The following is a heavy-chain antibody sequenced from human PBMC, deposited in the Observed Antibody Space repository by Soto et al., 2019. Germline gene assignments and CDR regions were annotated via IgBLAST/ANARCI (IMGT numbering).Heavy chain of an antibody. Sequence: EVQLVESGGGLVQPGGSLRLSCAASGFIFSNYEMNWVRQTPGKGLEWVSYIGSGGTNIYYADSVRGRFTISRDNDENLLYQQMDNIITEDTAVYYYTRNYIVVVAKVYYYYGMDVWGQGTTVTVYS. CDR1: GFIFSNYE. CDR3: TRNYIVVVAKVYYYYGMDV. V-gene: IGHV3-48*03. CDR2: IGSGGTNI. J-gene: IGHJ6*02. D-gene: IGHD2-15*01.